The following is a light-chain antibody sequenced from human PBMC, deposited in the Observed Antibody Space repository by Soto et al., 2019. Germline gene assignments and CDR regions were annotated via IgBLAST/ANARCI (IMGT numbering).Light chain of an antibody. V-gene: IGLV4-69*01. CDR3: ETWDSNSYV. J-gene: IGLJ1*01. CDR2: LNNDGSH. Sequence: QSVLTQSPSASASLGASVKLTCTLSSGHSSYAIAWHQKQPGKGPRYLMDLNNDGSHSKGDGIPDRFSGSSSGAERYLIISSLQSEDEADYYCETWDSNSYVFGTGTKLTVL. CDR1: SGHSSYA.